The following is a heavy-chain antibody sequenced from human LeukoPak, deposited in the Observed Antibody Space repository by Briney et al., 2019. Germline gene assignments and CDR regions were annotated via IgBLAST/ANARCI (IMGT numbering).Heavy chain of an antibody. Sequence: KTSETLSLTCTVSGGSISSYYWSWIRQPPGKGLEWIGYIHYSGSTNYHPSLKRRVIISVDTSKKQFSLKLSSVTAADTAVYYCARSPTYDFWSGYYYFDPWGQGTLVTVSS. J-gene: IGHJ5*02. D-gene: IGHD3-3*01. CDR2: IHYSGST. V-gene: IGHV4-59*01. CDR3: ARSPTYDFWSGYYYFDP. CDR1: GGSISSYY.